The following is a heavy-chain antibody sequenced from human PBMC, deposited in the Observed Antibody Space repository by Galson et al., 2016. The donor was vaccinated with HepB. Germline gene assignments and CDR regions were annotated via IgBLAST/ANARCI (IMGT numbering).Heavy chain of an antibody. CDR1: GFIFSSYG. Sequence: SLRLSCAASGFIFSSYGMHWVRQAPGKGLEWVAVIWNDGSNQYYLDSAKGRFTISRDNSKNTLYLQMNSLRAEDTAVYYCAREGMTTVAMLDYWGQGTLVTVAS. J-gene: IGHJ4*02. CDR2: IWNDGSNQ. CDR3: AREGMTTVAMLDY. D-gene: IGHD4-23*01. V-gene: IGHV3-33*01.